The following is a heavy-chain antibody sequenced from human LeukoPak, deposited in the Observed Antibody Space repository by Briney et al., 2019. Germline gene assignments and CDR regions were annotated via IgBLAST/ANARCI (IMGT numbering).Heavy chain of an antibody. CDR2: IIPIFGTA. CDR1: GGTCSSYA. D-gene: IGHD3-22*01. Sequence: SVKVSRKASGGTCSSYAISWVRQAPGQGLEWMGGIIPIFGTANYAQKFQGRVTITADESTSTAYMELSSLRSEDTAVYYCARCYYDSSGYYYFDYWGQGTLVTVSS. V-gene: IGHV1-69*13. J-gene: IGHJ4*02. CDR3: ARCYYDSSGYYYFDY.